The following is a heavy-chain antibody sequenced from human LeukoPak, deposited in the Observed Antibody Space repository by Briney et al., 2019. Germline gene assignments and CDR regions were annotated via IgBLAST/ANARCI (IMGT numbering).Heavy chain of an antibody. CDR2: IYYSGST. CDR1: GGSISSYY. D-gene: IGHD3-10*01. J-gene: IGHJ4*02. CDR3: PTIPVYNSGSYHFDY. V-gene: IGHV4-59*08. Sequence: SETLSLTCTVSGGSISSYYWSWIRQPPGKGLEWIGYIYYSGSTNYNPSLKSRVTISVDTSKNQFSLKLSSVTAADTAVYYCPTIPVYNSGSYHFDYWGQGIPVAVSS.